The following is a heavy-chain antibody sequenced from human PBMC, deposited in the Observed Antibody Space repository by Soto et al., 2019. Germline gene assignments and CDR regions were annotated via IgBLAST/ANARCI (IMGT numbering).Heavy chain of an antibody. J-gene: IGHJ5*02. CDR2: INAGNGNT. D-gene: IGHD6-13*01. CDR1: GYTFTSSA. Sequence: ASVKVSCNASGYTFTSSAMHWVRQAPGQRLEWMGWINAGNGNTKYSQKFQGRVTITRDTSASTAYMELSSLRSEDTAVYYCAREVGVYSSSPQPWGQGTLVTVSS. CDR3: AREVGVYSSSPQP. V-gene: IGHV1-3*01.